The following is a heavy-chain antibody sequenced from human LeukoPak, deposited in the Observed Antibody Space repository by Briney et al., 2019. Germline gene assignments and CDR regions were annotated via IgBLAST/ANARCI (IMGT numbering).Heavy chain of an antibody. V-gene: IGHV1-18*04. CDR2: ISAYNGNT. D-gene: IGHD4-17*01. J-gene: IGHJ5*02. CDR3: ARDVATVTTLNWFDA. CDR1: GYTFTSYG. Sequence: ASVKVSCKASGYTFTSYGISWVRQAPGQGLEWMGWISAYNGNTNYAQKLQGRVTMTTDTSTSTAYMELRSLRSDDTAVYYCARDVATVTTLNWFDAWGQGTLVTVSS.